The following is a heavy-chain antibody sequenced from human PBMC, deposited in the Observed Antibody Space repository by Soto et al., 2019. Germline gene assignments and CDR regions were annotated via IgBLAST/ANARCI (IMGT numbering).Heavy chain of an antibody. CDR3: ARRTAAFDY. CDR2: IYYSGST. V-gene: IGHV4-39*01. J-gene: IGHJ4*02. Sequence: SETLSLTCTVSGGSISSSSYYWGWIRQPPGKGLEWIGSIYYSGSTYYNPSLKSRVTISVDTSKNQFSLKLSSVTAADTAVYYCARRTAAFDYWGQGTLVTVSS. CDR1: GGSISSSSYY. D-gene: IGHD6-25*01.